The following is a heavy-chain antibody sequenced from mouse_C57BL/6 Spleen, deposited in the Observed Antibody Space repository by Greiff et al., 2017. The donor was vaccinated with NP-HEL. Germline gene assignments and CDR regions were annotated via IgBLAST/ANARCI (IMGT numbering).Heavy chain of an antibody. V-gene: IGHV1-82*01. Sequence: QVQLQQSGPELVKPGASVKISCKASGYAFSSSWMNWVKQRPGKGLEWIGRIYPGDGDTNYNGKFKGKATLTADKSSSTAYMQLSSLTSEDSAVYFCARPLRGYFDYWGQGTTLTVSS. CDR2: IYPGDGDT. CDR3: ARPLRGYFDY. D-gene: IGHD1-1*01. CDR1: GYAFSSSW. J-gene: IGHJ2*01.